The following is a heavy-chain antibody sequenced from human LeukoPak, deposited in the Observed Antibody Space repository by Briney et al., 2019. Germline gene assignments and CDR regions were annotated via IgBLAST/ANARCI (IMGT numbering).Heavy chain of an antibody. V-gene: IGHV1-69*13. CDR2: IIPIFGTA. J-gene: IGHJ4*02. CDR1: GGTFISYA. Sequence: ASVKVSCKASGGTFISYAISWVRQAPGQGLEWMGGIIPIFGTANYAQKFQGRVTITADESTSTAYMELSSLRSEDTAVYYCARETPSGTFDYWGQGTLVTVSS. CDR3: ARETPSGTFDY. D-gene: IGHD3-10*01.